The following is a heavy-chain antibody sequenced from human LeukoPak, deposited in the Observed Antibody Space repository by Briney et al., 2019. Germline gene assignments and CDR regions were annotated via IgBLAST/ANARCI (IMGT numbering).Heavy chain of an antibody. CDR1: GLTVSSNY. Sequence: GGSLRLSCAASGLTVSSNYMSWVRQAPGKGLEWVSVIYRGGSTYYADSVKGRFTISRDNSKNTLYLQMNSLRAEDTAVYYCARGRRGSSWQGDDAFDIWGQGTMVTVSS. J-gene: IGHJ3*02. CDR2: IYRGGST. V-gene: IGHV3-66*01. CDR3: ARGRRGSSWQGDDAFDI. D-gene: IGHD6-13*01.